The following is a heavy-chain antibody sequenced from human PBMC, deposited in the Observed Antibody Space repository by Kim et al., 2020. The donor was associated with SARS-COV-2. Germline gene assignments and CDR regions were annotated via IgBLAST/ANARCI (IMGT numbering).Heavy chain of an antibody. J-gene: IGHJ5*02. CDR1: GYTFTSYA. D-gene: IGHD3-3*01. V-gene: IGHV7-4-1*02. Sequence: ASVKVSCKASGYTFTSYAMNWVRQAPGQGLEWMGWINTNTGNPTYAQGFTGRFVFSLDTSVSTAYLQISSLKAEDTAVYYCARAGFSTIVGVVTSYNWFDTWGQGTLVTVSS. CDR2: INTNTGNP. CDR3: ARAGFSTIVGVVTSYNWFDT.